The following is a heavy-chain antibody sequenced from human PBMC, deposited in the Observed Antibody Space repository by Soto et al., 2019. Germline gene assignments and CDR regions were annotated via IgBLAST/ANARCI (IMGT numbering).Heavy chain of an antibody. CDR3: ARSRRITMIGVVSWFDP. D-gene: IGHD3-3*01. V-gene: IGHV2-5*01. CDR1: GFSLTTSGVG. CDR2: IYWNDDQ. Sequence: QITLKESGPTLVKPTQTLTLTCTFSGFSLTTSGVGVGWIRQSPGKALEWLALIYWNDDQWYSPSLKSRLTITKDTSKNQVVQKMTNMDPVDTATYFCARSRRITMIGVVSWFDPWGQGTLVTVSS. J-gene: IGHJ5*02.